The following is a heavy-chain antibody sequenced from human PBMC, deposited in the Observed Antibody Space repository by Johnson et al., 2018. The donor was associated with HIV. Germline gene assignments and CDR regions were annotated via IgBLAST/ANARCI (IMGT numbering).Heavy chain of an antibody. Sequence: QVQLVESGGGVVQPGTSLRLSCAASGFTFGIYGMHWVRQAPGKGLEWVALISYDGSNEYYGDSVKGRFSISRDNSKNKLYLQMNSLRAEDTAVYYCAPLGDACDIWGQGTMVTVSS. CDR3: APLGDACDI. J-gene: IGHJ3*02. CDR2: ISYDGSNE. D-gene: IGHD7-27*01. V-gene: IGHV3-30*03. CDR1: GFTFGIYG.